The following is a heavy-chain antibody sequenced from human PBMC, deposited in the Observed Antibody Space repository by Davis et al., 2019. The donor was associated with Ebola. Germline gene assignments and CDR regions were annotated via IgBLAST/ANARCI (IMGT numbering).Heavy chain of an antibody. CDR2: IIPIFGTA. CDR1: GGTFSSYA. Sequence: AASVKVSCKASGGTFSSYAISWARQAPGQGLEWMGGIIPIFGTANYAQKFQGRVTITADKSTSTAYMELSSLHQGPIGLPPGTLLQEHLWG. CDR3: TLLQEHL. V-gene: IGHV1-69*06. J-gene: IGHJ6*01.